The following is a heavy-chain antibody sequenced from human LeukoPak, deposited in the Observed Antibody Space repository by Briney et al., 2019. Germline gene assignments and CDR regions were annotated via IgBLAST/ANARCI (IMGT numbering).Heavy chain of an antibody. CDR1: GFTFSSYA. J-gene: IGHJ5*02. CDR2: ISYDGSNK. CDR3: ARVTIAARLPLVDP. Sequence: GGSLRLSCAASGFTFSSYAMHWVRQAPGKGLEWVAVISYDGSNKYYADSVKGRFTISRDNAKNSLYLQMNSLRAEDTAVYYCARVTIAARLPLVDPWGQGTLVTVSS. V-gene: IGHV3-30-3*01. D-gene: IGHD6-6*01.